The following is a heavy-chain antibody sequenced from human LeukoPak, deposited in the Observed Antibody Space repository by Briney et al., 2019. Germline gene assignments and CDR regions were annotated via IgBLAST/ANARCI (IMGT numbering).Heavy chain of an antibody. CDR1: GFTFSSYG. CDR3: VRGSGAYYDY. V-gene: IGHV3-33*01. CDR2: IWYDGSNK. D-gene: IGHD1-26*01. J-gene: IGHJ4*02. Sequence: GGSLRLACAASGFTFSSYGIHWVRQAPGKGLEWVALIWYDGSNKYYADSVKGRFTISRDNSNNPLYLQMNSLRVEDTAVYHCVRGSGAYYDYWGQGTLVTVTS.